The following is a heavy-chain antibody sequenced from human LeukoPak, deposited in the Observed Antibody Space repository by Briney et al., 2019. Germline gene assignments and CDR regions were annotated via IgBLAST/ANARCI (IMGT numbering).Heavy chain of an antibody. CDR1: GYTFTDYY. CDR2: ISAYNGNT. Sequence: ASVKVSCKASGYTFTDYYMHWVRQAPGQGLEWMGWISAYNGNTNYAQKLQGRVTMTTDTSTSTAYMELRSLRSDDTAVYYCARDQQQLSPNWFDPWGQGTLVTVSS. D-gene: IGHD6-13*01. CDR3: ARDQQQLSPNWFDP. V-gene: IGHV1-18*04. J-gene: IGHJ5*02.